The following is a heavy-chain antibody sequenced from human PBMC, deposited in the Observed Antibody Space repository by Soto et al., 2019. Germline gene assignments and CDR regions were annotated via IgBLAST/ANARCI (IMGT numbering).Heavy chain of an antibody. CDR1: GYTFTSYY. Sequence: QVQLVQSGAEVKKPGASVKVSCKATGYTFTSYYMHWVRQAPAQGLEWMGIINPSGGSTSYAQKFQGRVTMTRDTSTSTVYMELSSLRSEDTAVYYCARDHGDHDFDYWGQGTLVTVSS. J-gene: IGHJ4*02. D-gene: IGHD4-17*01. CDR2: INPSGGST. V-gene: IGHV1-46*01. CDR3: ARDHGDHDFDY.